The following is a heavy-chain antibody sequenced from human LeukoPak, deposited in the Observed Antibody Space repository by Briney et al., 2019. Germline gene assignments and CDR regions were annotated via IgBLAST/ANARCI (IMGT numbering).Heavy chain of an antibody. CDR1: GFTFNSYG. CDR3: AKPHFDY. V-gene: IGHV3-30*02. Sequence: GGSLRLSCAASGFTFNSYGMHWVRQAPGKGLEWVAFIRLDGSNKYYADSVRGRFTISRDNSKNTLYLQMNSLRAEDTALYYCAKPHFDYWGQGTLVTVSS. J-gene: IGHJ4*02. CDR2: IRLDGSNK.